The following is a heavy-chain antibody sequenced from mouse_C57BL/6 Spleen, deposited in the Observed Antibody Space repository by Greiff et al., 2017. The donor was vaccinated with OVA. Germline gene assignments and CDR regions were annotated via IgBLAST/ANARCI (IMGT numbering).Heavy chain of an antibody. CDR3: ARIYYDYDRAWFAY. D-gene: IGHD2-4*01. Sequence: QVQLQQPGAELVRPGTSVKLSCKASGYTFTSYWMHWVKQRPGQGLEWIGVIDPSDSYTNSNQKFKGKATLTVDTSSSPAYMQLHSLTSVDSAVYYFARIYYDYDRAWFAYWGQGTLVTVSA. CDR2: IDPSDSYT. CDR1: GYTFTSYW. J-gene: IGHJ3*01. V-gene: IGHV1-59*01.